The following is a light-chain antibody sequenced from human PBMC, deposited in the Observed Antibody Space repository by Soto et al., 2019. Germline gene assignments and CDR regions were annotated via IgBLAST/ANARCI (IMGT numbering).Light chain of an antibody. Sequence: QSALTQPASVSGSPGQSITISCTGTSNDIGLYNYVSWYQQHPGKAPKLVIYEVTYGPSGVSDRFSGSTSDNTASLTISGLQGEDGGDYYCSSYTLGSTWVFGGGTKLTVL. V-gene: IGLV2-14*01. CDR3: SSYTLGSTWV. CDR1: SNDIGLYNY. CDR2: EVT. J-gene: IGLJ3*02.